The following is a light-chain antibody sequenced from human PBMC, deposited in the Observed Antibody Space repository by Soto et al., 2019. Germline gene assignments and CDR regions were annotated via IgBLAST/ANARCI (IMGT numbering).Light chain of an antibody. J-gene: IGKJ1*01. CDR3: QQYNDWPPWT. CDR1: QSVSSN. Sequence: VLTQSPATLSLSPGERATLSCRASQSVSSNLAWYQQKPGQAPRLLIYGASTRATGIPARFSGSGSGTEFTLTISSLQSEDFAVYYCQQYNDWPPWTFGQGTKVDIK. CDR2: GAS. V-gene: IGKV3-15*01.